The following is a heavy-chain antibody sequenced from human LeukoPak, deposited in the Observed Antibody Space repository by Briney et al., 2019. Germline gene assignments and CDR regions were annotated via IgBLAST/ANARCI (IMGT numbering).Heavy chain of an antibody. CDR3: ARSSKQQLVYAFDI. CDR1: GGSISSYY. D-gene: IGHD6-13*01. V-gene: IGHV4-59*08. Sequence: SETLSLTCTVSGGSISSYYWSWIRQPPGKGLEWIGYIYYSGSTNYNPSLKSRVTTSVDTSKNQFSLKLSSVTAADTAVYYCARSSKQQLVYAFDIWGQGTMVTVSS. J-gene: IGHJ3*02. CDR2: IYYSGST.